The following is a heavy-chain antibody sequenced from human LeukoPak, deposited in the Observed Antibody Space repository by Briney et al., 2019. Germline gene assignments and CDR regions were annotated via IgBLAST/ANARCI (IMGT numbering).Heavy chain of an antibody. D-gene: IGHD3-10*01. CDR3: AGRPIASGNYAGMDV. Sequence: GGSLRLSCAASGFIFTSYAMTWVRQAPGKGLEWVSTISHSGVSTYYADSVKGRFTISRDKSKNTLYLQMNSLRVEDTAVYYCAGRPIASGNYAGMDVWGKGTTVTVS. J-gene: IGHJ6*04. V-gene: IGHV3-23*01. CDR1: GFIFTSYA. CDR2: ISHSGVST.